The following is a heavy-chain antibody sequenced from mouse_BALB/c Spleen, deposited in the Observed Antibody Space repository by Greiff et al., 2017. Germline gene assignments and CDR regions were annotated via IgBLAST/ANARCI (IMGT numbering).Heavy chain of an antibody. CDR2: IGSGGSYT. D-gene: IGHD2-2*01. Sequence: EVQLVESGGDLVKPGGSLKLSCAASGFTFSSYGMSWVRQTPDKRLEWVATIGSGGSYTYYPDSVKGRFTISRDNAKNTLYLQMSSLKSEDTAMYYCARKGGNYGYETLYYFDYWGQGTTLTVSS. J-gene: IGHJ2*01. CDR1: GFTFSSYG. V-gene: IGHV5-6*01. CDR3: ARKGGNYGYETLYYFDY.